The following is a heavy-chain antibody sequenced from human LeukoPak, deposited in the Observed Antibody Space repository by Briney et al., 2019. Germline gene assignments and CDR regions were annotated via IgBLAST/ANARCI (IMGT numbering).Heavy chain of an antibody. J-gene: IGHJ4*02. CDR1: GAAINSYY. CDR2: IFTSGST. D-gene: IGHD3-10*01. V-gene: IGHV4-4*07. Sequence: PSHTLSLTCTVSGAAINSYYWSWIRQPAGKGLEWIGRIFTSGSTNYNPSLQSRVTISRDNSKNQFSLKLTSVTAADTAMYYCASVVFGSGTYVHYWGQGTPVTVSS. CDR3: ASVVFGSGTYVHY.